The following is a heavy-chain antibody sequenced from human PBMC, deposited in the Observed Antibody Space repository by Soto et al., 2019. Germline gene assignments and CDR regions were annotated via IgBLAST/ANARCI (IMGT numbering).Heavy chain of an antibody. D-gene: IGHD3-3*01. V-gene: IGHV1-2*02. J-gene: IGHJ5*02. Sequence: QVQLVQSGAEVTKPGASVTVSCRASGYTFTGYFLHWVRQAPGQGLECMGWINPNSGATKYAQKLQGTVTLSRDTSIRTDYMALSGLRSDDTAVYYCERGGGTILAPLPWGQGTLVTVSS. CDR1: GYTFTGYF. CDR2: INPNSGAT. CDR3: ERGGGTILAPLP.